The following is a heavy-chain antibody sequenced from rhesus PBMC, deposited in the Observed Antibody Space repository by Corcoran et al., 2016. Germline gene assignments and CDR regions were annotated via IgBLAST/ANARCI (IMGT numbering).Heavy chain of an antibody. D-gene: IGHD4-23*01. J-gene: IGHJ4*01. CDR2: VDPENGEE. CDR3: ATHLYSNYFDY. CDR1: GYTLTDYY. Sequence: EVQLVQSGAEVKKPGASVKISCKDSGYTLTDYYLHWVRQAPGKGLEWMGRVDPENGEEITAQKFLDRVTITADTSTDTAYMELGSLRSEDTAVYYCATHLYSNYFDYWGQGVLVTVSS. V-gene: IGHV1-111*02.